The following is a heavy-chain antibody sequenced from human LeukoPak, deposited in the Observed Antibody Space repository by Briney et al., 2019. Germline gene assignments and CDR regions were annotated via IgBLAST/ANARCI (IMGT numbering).Heavy chain of an antibody. D-gene: IGHD6-19*01. V-gene: IGHV4-59*01. J-gene: IGHJ3*02. Sequence: PSETLSLTCTVSGGSISSYYWSWIRQPPGKGLEWIGYISYSGSTNYNPSLKSRVTISVDTSKDQFSLKLSSVTAADTAVYYCAKAVLSSGWYVAFDIWGQGTPVTVSS. CDR3: AKAVLSSGWYVAFDI. CDR2: ISYSGST. CDR1: GGSISSYY.